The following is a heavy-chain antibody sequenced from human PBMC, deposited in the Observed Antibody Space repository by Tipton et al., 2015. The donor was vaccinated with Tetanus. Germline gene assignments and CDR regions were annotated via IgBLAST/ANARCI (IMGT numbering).Heavy chain of an antibody. V-gene: IGHV4-59*12. Sequence: TLSLTCNVSGGSITKDYWSWIRQSPGKTLEWIGYISHGGSPNYNPSLKSRVTISIDRSKNQLSLKLTSVTAADTAVYYCARATSTGPAYNWFDPWGQGTLVTVSS. J-gene: IGHJ5*02. CDR1: GGSITKDY. CDR2: ISHGGSP. D-gene: IGHD2-8*02. CDR3: ARATSTGPAYNWFDP.